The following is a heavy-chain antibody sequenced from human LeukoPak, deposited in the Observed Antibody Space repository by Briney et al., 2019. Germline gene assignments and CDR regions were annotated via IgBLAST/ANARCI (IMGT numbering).Heavy chain of an antibody. CDR3: AKASGYYYDSSGYYPGAFDI. CDR1: GFTFSNYG. D-gene: IGHD3-22*01. Sequence: GGSLRLSCAASGFTFSNYGMNWVRQAPGKGLEWVSTISGRSDSTYYADSVKGRFTISRDNSKDTLYLQLNYLRAEDTAVYYCAKASGYYYDSSGYYPGAFDIWGPGTMVTVSS. J-gene: IGHJ3*02. V-gene: IGHV3-23*01. CDR2: ISGRSDST.